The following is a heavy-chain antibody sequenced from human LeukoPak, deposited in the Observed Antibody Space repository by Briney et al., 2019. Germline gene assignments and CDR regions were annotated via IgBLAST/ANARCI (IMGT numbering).Heavy chain of an antibody. CDR1: GYTFTSYD. V-gene: IGHV1-8*03. CDR3: ARSNYDQNYYYYMDV. D-gene: IGHD4-11*01. J-gene: IGHJ6*03. Sequence: ASVKVSCKASGYTFTSYDINWVRQATGQGLEWMGWMNPNSGNTGYAQKFQGRVTITRNTSISTAYMELSSLRSEDTAVYYCARSNYDQNYYYYMDVWGKGTTVTVSS. CDR2: MNPNSGNT.